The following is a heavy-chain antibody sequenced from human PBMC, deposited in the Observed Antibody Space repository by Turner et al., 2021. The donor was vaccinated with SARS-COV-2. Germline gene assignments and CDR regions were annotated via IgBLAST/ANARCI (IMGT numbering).Heavy chain of an antibody. V-gene: IGHV3-23*01. CDR3: AKDLGGYFYY. J-gene: IGHJ4*02. CDR1: GFTFSSYA. Sequence: EGQLLEPGGGLGRPGGSLRLFCAASGFTFSSYAMSWVRQAPGKGLEWVSAISGSGGSTYYADSVKGRFTISRDNSKNTLYLQMNSLRAEDTAVYYCAKDLGGYFYYWGQGTLVTVSS. CDR2: ISGSGGST. D-gene: IGHD2-15*01.